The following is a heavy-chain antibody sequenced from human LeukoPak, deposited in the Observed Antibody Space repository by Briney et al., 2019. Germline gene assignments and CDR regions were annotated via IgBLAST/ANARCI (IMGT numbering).Heavy chain of an antibody. J-gene: IGHJ4*02. V-gene: IGHV3-7*01. CDR1: GFTSSRYW. D-gene: IGHD6-13*01. Sequence: PGGSLRLSCAASGFTSSRYWMSWIRQAPGKGLEWVANIKQDRSEKYYVDSVKGRFTISRDNAKISLYLQMNSLRAEDTAIYYCARSAGSSGWYEGYYFDYWGQGTLVTVSS. CDR2: IKQDRSEK. CDR3: ARSAGSSGWYEGYYFDY.